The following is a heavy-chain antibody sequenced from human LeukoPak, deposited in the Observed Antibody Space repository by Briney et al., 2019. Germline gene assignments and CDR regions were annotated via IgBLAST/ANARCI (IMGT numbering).Heavy chain of an antibody. J-gene: IGHJ4*02. CDR3: ARVGVGTVAGNYFDD. Sequence: HAQGKGLEWVSIIYRDGSTFYADSVKGRFTISRHSSETTLHLQMNSLRPEDTAVYYCARVGVGTVAGNYFDDWGQGTLVTVSS. V-gene: IGHV3-53*04. D-gene: IGHD6-19*01. CDR2: IYRDGST.